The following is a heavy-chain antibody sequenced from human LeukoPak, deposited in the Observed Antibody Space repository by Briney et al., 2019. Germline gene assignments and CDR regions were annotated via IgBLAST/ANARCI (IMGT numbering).Heavy chain of an antibody. CDR1: GFTFSSNA. D-gene: IGHD3-9*01. J-gene: IGHJ4*02. CDR3: AKLGDILTGYFDY. CDR2: ISGSGGST. V-gene: IGHV3-23*01. Sequence: GGSLRLSCAASGFTFSSNAMSWVRQAPGKGLEWVSAISGSGGSTYYADSVKGRFTISRDNSKNTLYLQMNSLRAEDTAVYYCAKLGDILTGYFDYWGQGTLVTVSS.